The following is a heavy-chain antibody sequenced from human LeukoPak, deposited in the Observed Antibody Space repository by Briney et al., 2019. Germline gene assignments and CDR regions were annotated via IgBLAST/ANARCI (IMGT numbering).Heavy chain of an antibody. D-gene: IGHD4-17*01. V-gene: IGHV5-10-1*01. J-gene: IGHJ4*02. Sequence: EESLRISCKGSGYSFTSYWISWVRQMPGKGLEWMGRIDPSDSYTNYSPSFQGHVTISADKSISTAYLQWSSLKASDTAMYYCARHYGGYAPVSYFDYWGQGTLVTASS. CDR1: GYSFTSYW. CDR2: IDPSDSYT. CDR3: ARHYGGYAPVSYFDY.